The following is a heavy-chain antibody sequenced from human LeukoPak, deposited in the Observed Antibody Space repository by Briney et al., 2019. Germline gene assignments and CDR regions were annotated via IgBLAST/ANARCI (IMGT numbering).Heavy chain of an antibody. D-gene: IGHD2-15*01. CDR1: GFVFRTYG. V-gene: IGHV3-30*18. Sequence: GGSLRLSCAASGFVFRTYGMHWVRQAPGKGLEWVAVISYDGSDKYYADSVKGRFTISRDNSKNTLFLQMDSLRAEDTAVYYCAKDRGLDYWGQGTLVTVSS. J-gene: IGHJ4*02. CDR3: AKDRGLDY. CDR2: ISYDGSDK.